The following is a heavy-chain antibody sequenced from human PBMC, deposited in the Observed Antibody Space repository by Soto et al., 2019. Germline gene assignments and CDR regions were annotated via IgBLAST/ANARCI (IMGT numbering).Heavy chain of an antibody. D-gene: IGHD5-18*01. J-gene: IGHJ4*02. CDR1: GFTFSSYA. V-gene: IGHV3-30-3*01. CDR3: ARGLDTAMASFDY. CDR2: ISYDGSNK. Sequence: QVQLVESGGGVVQPGRSLRLSCAASGFTFSSYAMHWVRQAPGKGLEWVAVISYDGSNKYYADSVKGRFTISRDNSKNTLYLQMNSLRAEYTAVYYCARGLDTAMASFDYWGQGTLVTVSS.